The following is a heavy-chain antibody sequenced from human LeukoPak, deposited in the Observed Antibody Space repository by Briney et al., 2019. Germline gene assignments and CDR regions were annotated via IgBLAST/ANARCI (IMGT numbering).Heavy chain of an antibody. CDR3: ARRRDYYDSSGYGHP. D-gene: IGHD3-22*01. V-gene: IGHV4-34*01. CDR2: INHSGST. Sequence: PSETLSLTCAVYGGSFSGYYWSWIRQPPGKGLEWIGEINHSGSTNYNPSLKSRVTISVDTSKNQFSLKLSSVTAADTAVYYCARRRDYYDSSGYGHPWGQGTLVTVSS. J-gene: IGHJ5*02. CDR1: GGSFSGYY.